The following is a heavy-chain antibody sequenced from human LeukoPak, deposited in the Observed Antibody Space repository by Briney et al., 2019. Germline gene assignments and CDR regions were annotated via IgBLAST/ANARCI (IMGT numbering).Heavy chain of an antibody. J-gene: IGHJ4*02. Sequence: SVKVSCKASGGTFCSYAISWVRQAPGQGLEWMGGIIPIFGTANYAQKFQGRVTITTDESTSTAYMELSSLRSEDPAVYYCARDTGYGGNYWGQGTLVTVSS. CDR2: IIPIFGTA. CDR3: ARDTGYGGNY. CDR1: GGTFCSYA. D-gene: IGHD4-23*01. V-gene: IGHV1-69*05.